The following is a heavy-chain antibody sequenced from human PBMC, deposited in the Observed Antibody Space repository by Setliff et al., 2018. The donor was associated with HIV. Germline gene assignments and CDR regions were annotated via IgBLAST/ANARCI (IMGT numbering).Heavy chain of an antibody. J-gene: IGHJ1*01. Sequence: SETLSLTCAVSAYSISSGYYWGWIRQPPGKGLEWIGSIYHSGSTYYNPSLMSRVTISVGTSKNQFSLKLRSVTAADTAVYYCARQWRDQYNSGVSTEYFQHWGLGTLVTV. CDR2: IYHSGST. CDR3: ARQWRDQYNSGVSTEYFQH. V-gene: IGHV4-38-2*01. CDR1: AYSISSGYY. D-gene: IGHD3-22*01.